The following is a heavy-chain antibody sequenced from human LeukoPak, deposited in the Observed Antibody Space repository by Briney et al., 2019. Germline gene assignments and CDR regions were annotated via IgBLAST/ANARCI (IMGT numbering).Heavy chain of an antibody. CDR1: GFTVSSKY. D-gene: IGHD4-17*01. CDR2: IYSGGST. Sequence: GGSLRLSCAASGFTVSSKYMSWVRQAPGKGLEWVSVIYSGGSTYYADSVKGRFTISRDNSKNTLYLQMNSLRAEDTAVYYCAMTMQHDYGDYLSDYWGQGTLVTVSS. J-gene: IGHJ4*02. V-gene: IGHV3-53*01. CDR3: AMTMQHDYGDYLSDY.